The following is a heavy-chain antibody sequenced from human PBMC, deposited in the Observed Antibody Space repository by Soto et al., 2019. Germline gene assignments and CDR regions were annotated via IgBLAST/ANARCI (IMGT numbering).Heavy chain of an antibody. CDR3: AKLTYGDPVDY. D-gene: IGHD4-17*01. CDR1: GFTFSKYA. V-gene: IGHV3-23*01. Sequence: EVQLLESGGGLVQPGGSLRLSCAASGFTFSKYAMNWVRQAPGKGLEWVSTINSRGGTTSYAESVKGRFTISRDNFENTLYLQMNSLRAEDTAVYYCAKLTYGDPVDYWGQGTLVTVSS. J-gene: IGHJ4*02. CDR2: INSRGGTT.